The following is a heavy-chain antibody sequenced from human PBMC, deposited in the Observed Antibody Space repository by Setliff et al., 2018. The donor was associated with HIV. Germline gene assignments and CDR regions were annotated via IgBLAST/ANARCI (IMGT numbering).Heavy chain of an antibody. CDR3: ARLKTGPAPVDY. V-gene: IGHV4-39*01. D-gene: IGHD1-1*01. CDR1: GDSISSGFYY. J-gene: IGHJ4*02. CDR2: KYNGGNI. Sequence: SETLSLTCTLSGDSISSGFYYWGWIRQPPGKGLEWIGSKYNGGNIYYNPSLKSRVTISIYTSKNQFYLKLSSMTAADTAVYFCARLKTGPAPVDYWGQGTLVTVSS.